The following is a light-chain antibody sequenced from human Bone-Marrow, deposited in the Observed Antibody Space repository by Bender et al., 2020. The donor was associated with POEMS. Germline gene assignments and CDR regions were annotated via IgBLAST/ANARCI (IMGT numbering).Light chain of an antibody. CDR2: DVN. CDR1: SGDVGDYDS. CDR3: CSYAGSSTVV. J-gene: IGLJ2*01. V-gene: IGLV2-11*01. Sequence: QSALTQPRSASGSLGQSVTISCTGTSGDVGDYDSVSWYQQHPGKAPKLIIYDVNKRPSGVPNRFSGSKSGNTASLTISGLQAEDEADYYCCSYAGSSTVVFGGGTKLTVL.